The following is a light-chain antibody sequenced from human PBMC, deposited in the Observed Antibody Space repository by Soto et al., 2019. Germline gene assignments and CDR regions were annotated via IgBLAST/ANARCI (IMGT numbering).Light chain of an antibody. CDR3: SSSTSSDTLL. V-gene: IGLV2-14*01. J-gene: IGLJ2*01. CDR1: SSDVGGYNY. Sequence: QSALTQPASVSGSPGQSITISCTGTSSDVGGYNYVSWYQQHPGKAPKLMIYEVSNRPSGVSNRFSGSKSGNTASLTISGLQADDEADYYCSSSTSSDTLLFGGGTKLTVL. CDR2: EVS.